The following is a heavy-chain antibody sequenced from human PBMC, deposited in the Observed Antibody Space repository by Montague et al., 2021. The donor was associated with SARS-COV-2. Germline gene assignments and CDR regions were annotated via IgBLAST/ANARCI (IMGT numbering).Heavy chain of an antibody. J-gene: IGHJ6*02. CDR2: IYYSGST. V-gene: IGHV4-39*07. Sequence: SETLSLTCTLSGGAISSSSYYWGWIRQPPGKGLEWIGSIYYSGSTYYXPSLKSRVTISVDTSKNQFSLKLSSVTAADTAVYYCARDTRITMLVVVNRYGMGVWGQGTTVTVSS. CDR1: GGAISSSSYY. CDR3: ARDTRITMLVVVNRYGMGV. D-gene: IGHD3-22*01.